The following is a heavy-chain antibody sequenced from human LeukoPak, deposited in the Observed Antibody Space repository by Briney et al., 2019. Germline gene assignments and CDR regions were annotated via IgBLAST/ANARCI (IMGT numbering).Heavy chain of an antibody. CDR1: GFTFSSYT. CDR2: ITGDCKYI. D-gene: IGHD3-16*01. Sequence: GGSLRLSCAASGFTFSSYTMTWVRQAPGKGLEWVSSITGDCKYITYADSVKGRFTISRDNAKNSLYLQVASLRGDDTATYYCAREGNDYYYDQWGQGTLVTVSP. V-gene: IGHV3-21*01. J-gene: IGHJ4*02. CDR3: AREGNDYYYDQ.